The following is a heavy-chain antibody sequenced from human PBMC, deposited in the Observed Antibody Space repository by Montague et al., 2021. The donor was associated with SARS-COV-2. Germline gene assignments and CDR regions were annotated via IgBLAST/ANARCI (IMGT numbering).Heavy chain of an antibody. CDR1: GGSISSSNYY. CDR2: IYYSGNT. V-gene: IGHV4-39*01. J-gene: IGHJ4*02. D-gene: IGHD6-19*01. Sequence: SETLSLTCTVSGGSISSSNYYWGWIRQPPGKGLEWIGSIYYSGNTYYNPSLQSRITIPVDTSKNPFSLKLSSVTAADTAVYYCAREPYTSGWFQQFDYWGQGTLVTVSS. CDR3: AREPYTSGWFQQFDY.